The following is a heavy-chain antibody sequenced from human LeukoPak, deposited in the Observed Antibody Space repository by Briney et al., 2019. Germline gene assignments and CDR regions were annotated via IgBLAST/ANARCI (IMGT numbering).Heavy chain of an antibody. CDR1: GYSFTNYW. CDR3: ARVEGSSFLFDY. CDR2: IYPGDSHT. Sequence: GESLKISCKGSGYSFTNYWIGWVRQLPGKGLEWMGIIYPGDSHTRYSPSFQGQVTISADKSISTAYLQWSSLQASDTAMYYCARVEGSSFLFDYWAQGTLVIVSS. J-gene: IGHJ4*02. D-gene: IGHD6-13*01. V-gene: IGHV5-51*01.